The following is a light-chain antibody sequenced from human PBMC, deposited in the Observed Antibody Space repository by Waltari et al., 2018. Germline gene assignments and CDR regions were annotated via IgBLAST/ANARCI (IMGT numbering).Light chain of an antibody. V-gene: IGLV3-19*01. CDR2: GKN. J-gene: IGLJ3*02. CDR3: AVWDDSLHGRWE. Sequence: SSELTQDPAVSVALGQTVRITCQGDSLRYYYANWYRQKPGQAPLLVMYGKNNRPSGIPDRFSGSKSGTSASLAISGLRSEDEADYYCAVWDDSLHGRWEFGGGTKLTVL. CDR1: SLRYYY.